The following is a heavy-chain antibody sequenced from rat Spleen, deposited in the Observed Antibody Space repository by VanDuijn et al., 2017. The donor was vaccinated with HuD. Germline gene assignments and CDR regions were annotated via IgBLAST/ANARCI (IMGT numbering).Heavy chain of an antibody. V-gene: IGHV5-7*01. J-gene: IGHJ3*01. CDR2: ISYDGSST. D-gene: IGHD1-5*01. CDR1: GFTFSDYN. CDR3: ARHDNIGTTDFAY. Sequence: EVQLVESGGGLVQPGRSLKLSCAASGFTFSDYNMAWVRLAPKKGLEWVATISYDGSSTYYRDSVKGRFTISRDNAKSTLYLQMDSLRSEDTATYYCARHDNIGTTDFAYWGQGTLVTVSS.